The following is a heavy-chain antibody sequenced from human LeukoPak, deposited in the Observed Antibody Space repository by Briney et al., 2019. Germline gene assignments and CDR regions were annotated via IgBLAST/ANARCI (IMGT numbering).Heavy chain of an antibody. J-gene: IGHJ4*02. V-gene: IGHV3-7*01. Sequence: GGSLRLSCAASGFTFSSYWMRWVRQAPGKGLEWVANIKKDGSKEYYVDSVKGRFTISRDNAKNSLYLQMNSLRAEDTAVYYCARDARDYGDYVVAFDYWGQGTLVTASS. CDR3: ARDARDYGDYVVAFDY. CDR1: GFTFSSYW. D-gene: IGHD4-17*01. CDR2: IKKDGSKE.